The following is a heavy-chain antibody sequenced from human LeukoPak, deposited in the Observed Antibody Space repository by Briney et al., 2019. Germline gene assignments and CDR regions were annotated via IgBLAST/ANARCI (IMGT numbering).Heavy chain of an antibody. CDR3: ARDHCSGGSCHKTYNWFDP. V-gene: IGHV4-4*07. J-gene: IGHJ5*02. CDR1: GGSISSYY. D-gene: IGHD2-15*01. CDR2: IYTSGST. Sequence: SETLSLTCTVSGGSISSYYWSWIRQPAGKGLEWIGRIYTSGSTNYNPSLKSRVTMSVDTSKNQFSLKLSSVTAADTAVYYCARDHCSGGSCHKTYNWFDPWGQGTLVTVSS.